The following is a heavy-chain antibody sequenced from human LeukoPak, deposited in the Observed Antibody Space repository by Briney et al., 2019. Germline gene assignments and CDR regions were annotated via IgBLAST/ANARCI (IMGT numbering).Heavy chain of an antibody. CDR1: GGSISSGDYY. CDR3: ASVYSSSWPDAFDI. Sequence: PSETLSLTCTVSGGSISSGDYYWSWIRQPPGKGLEWIGYIHHSGSTYYNPSLNSRVTISVDRSKNQFTLGLSSVTAADTAVYYCASVYSSSWPDAFDIWGQGTMVTVSS. V-gene: IGHV4-30-2*01. D-gene: IGHD6-13*01. J-gene: IGHJ3*02. CDR2: IHHSGST.